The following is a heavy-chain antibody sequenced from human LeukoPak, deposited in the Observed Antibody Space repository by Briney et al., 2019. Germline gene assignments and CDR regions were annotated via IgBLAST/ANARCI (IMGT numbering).Heavy chain of an antibody. J-gene: IGHJ5*02. V-gene: IGHV4-34*01. CDR2: INHSGST. Sequence: SDTLSLTCAVYGGSFSGYYWSSILQPPGKGLEWIGEINHSGSTNYNPSLKSRVTISVDTSKNQFSLKLSSVTAADTAVYYCARVAYGSGIFDPWGQGTLVTVSS. D-gene: IGHD3-10*01. CDR1: GGSFSGYY. CDR3: ARVAYGSGIFDP.